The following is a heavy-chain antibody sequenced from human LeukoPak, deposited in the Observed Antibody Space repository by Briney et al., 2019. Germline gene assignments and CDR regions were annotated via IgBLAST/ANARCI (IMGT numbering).Heavy chain of an antibody. V-gene: IGHV1-69*05. CDR1: GGTFSSYA. D-gene: IGHD6-19*01. CDR3: ARGVAGTEGWFDP. J-gene: IGHJ5*02. Sequence: SVKVSCKASGGTFSSYAISWVRQAPGQGLEWMGRIIPIFGTANYAQKFQGRVTITTDESTSTAYMELSSLRSEDTAVYYCARGVAGTEGWFDPWGQGTLVTASS. CDR2: IIPIFGTA.